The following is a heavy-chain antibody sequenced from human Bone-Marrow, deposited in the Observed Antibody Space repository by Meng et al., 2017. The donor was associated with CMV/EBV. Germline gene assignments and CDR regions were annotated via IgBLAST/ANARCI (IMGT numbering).Heavy chain of an antibody. D-gene: IGHD6-13*01. CDR1: GFTFSSYS. V-gene: IGHV3-21*01. J-gene: IGHJ4*02. CDR2: ISSSSYI. CDR3: AKGEQLASFDY. Sequence: GESLKISCAASGFTFSSYSMNWVRQAPGKGLEWVSSISSSSYIYYADSVKGRFTISRDNAKNSPYLQMNSRRAEDTAVYYCAKGEQLASFDYWGQGTLVTFSS.